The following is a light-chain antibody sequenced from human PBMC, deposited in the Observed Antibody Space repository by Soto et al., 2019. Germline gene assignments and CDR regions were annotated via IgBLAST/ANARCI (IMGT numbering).Light chain of an antibody. CDR1: QSIRSW. V-gene: IGKV1-5*01. Sequence: DIQMTQSPSTLSASVGDRVTITCRASQSIRSWLAWYQQKPGKAPKLLIYDAYSLESGVPSRFSGSGSGTDFTLTISSLQPEDFATYYCQQANSFPITFGQGTRLEIK. CDR2: DAY. J-gene: IGKJ5*01. CDR3: QQANSFPIT.